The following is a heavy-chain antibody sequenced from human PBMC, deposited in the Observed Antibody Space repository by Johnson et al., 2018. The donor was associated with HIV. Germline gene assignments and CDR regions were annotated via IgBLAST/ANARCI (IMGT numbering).Heavy chain of an antibody. V-gene: IGHV3-13*04. D-gene: IGHD6-13*01. Sequence: VQLVESGGGLVQPGGSLRLSCAASGFTFSSYDMHWVRQATGKGLEWVSGIGSTGDTYYPGSVKGRFTISRDNSKNTLYLQMNSLRAEDTAVYYCAREGASAVRYSSSWYGHDAFDIWGQGTMVTVSS. J-gene: IGHJ3*02. CDR2: IGSTGDT. CDR3: AREGASAVRYSSSWYGHDAFDI. CDR1: GFTFSSYD.